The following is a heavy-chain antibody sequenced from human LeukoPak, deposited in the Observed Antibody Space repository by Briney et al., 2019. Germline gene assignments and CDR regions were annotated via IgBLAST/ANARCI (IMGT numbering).Heavy chain of an antibody. V-gene: IGHV1-2*02. CDR3: ARDNSVGDIAWWFDP. CDR2: INPNSGGT. J-gene: IGHJ5*02. D-gene: IGHD3-10*01. CDR1: GYTFTGYY. Sequence: ASVKVSCKASGYTFTGYYMHWVRQAPGQGLEWMGWINPNSGGTNYAQKFQGRVTPTRDMSTNTDYMELRSLKSEDTAVYYCARDNSVGDIAWWFDPWGQGTLVTVSS.